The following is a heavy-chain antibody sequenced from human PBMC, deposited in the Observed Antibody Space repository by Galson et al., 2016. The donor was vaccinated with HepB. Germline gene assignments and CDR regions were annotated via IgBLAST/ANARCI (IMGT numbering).Heavy chain of an antibody. CDR3: ARGWDGGHDFDY. D-gene: IGHD5-12*01. V-gene: IGHV1-3*01. CDR2: INAGNGNT. J-gene: IGHJ4*02. CDR1: GYTFTKYI. Sequence: SVKVSCKASGYTFTKYIMHWVRQAPGQRPEWMGWINAGNGNTKYSQKFQGRVTITTDTSANTANMDLSSLTSEDLAVYYCARGWDGGHDFDYWGQGTLVTVSS.